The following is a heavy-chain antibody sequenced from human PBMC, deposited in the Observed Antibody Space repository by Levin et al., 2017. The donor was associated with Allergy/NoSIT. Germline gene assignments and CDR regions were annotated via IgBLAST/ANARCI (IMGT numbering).Heavy chain of an antibody. CDR3: AKDLTVKSGSYYASPFDF. J-gene: IGHJ4*02. V-gene: IGHV3-9*01. Sequence: SCAASGFTFDDYGMHWVRQAPGKGLEWVSGIRWNSGNMGYADSVKGRFTISRDNAENSLYLQMNSLTTEDTAMYYCAKDLTVKSGSYYASPFDFWGQGTLVTVSS. D-gene: IGHD1-26*01. CDR1: GFTFDDYG. CDR2: IRWNSGNM.